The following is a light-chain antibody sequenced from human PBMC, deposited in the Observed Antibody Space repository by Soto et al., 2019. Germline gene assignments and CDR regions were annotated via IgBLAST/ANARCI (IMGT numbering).Light chain of an antibody. CDR3: QKSYSTPWK. CDR1: QSISSY. V-gene: IGKV1-39*01. Sequence: IQMTQSPSSLSASVGDRVTITCRASQSISSYLNWYQQKPGKAPKLLIYAASSLQSGVPSRFSGSGSGTYFTLTISSLQPEDFATYYCQKSYSTPWKFGQGTKVDIK. CDR2: AAS. J-gene: IGKJ1*01.